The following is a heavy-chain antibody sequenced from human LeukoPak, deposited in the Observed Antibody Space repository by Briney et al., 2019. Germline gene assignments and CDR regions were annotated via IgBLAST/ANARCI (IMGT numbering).Heavy chain of an antibody. CDR3: ARAGGSPPGV. D-gene: IGHD4-23*01. CDR2: ISSSSSYI. Sequence: GGSLRLSCTASGFTFSSYAMNWVCQAPGKGLGWVSSISSSSSYIYYADSVKGRFTISRDNAKNSLYLQMNSLRAEDTAVYYCARAGGSPPGVWGKGTTVTVSS. J-gene: IGHJ6*04. CDR1: GFTFSSYA. V-gene: IGHV3-21*01.